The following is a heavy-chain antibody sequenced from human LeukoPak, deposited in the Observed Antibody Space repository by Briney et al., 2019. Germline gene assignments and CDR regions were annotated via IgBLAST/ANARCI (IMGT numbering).Heavy chain of an antibody. CDR3: ARDSLKRVRNGMDV. J-gene: IGHJ6*02. V-gene: IGHV4-4*02. D-gene: IGHD1-1*01. Sequence: PSGTLSLTCAVSGGSISSSNWWSWVRQHPGKSLEWIGYIYYSGSTYYNPSLKSRVTISVDTSKNQFSLKLSSVTAADTAVYYCARDSLKRVRNGMDVWGQGTTVTVSS. CDR2: IYYSGST. CDR1: GGSISSSNW.